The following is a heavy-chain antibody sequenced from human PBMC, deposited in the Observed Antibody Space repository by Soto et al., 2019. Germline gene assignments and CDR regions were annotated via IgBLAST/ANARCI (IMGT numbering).Heavy chain of an antibody. J-gene: IGHJ6*03. Sequence: QVQLQESGPGLVKPSETLSLTCTVSGGSIRSYYWSWIRQPPGKGLEWIGYIYYSGSTNYNPSLKSRVTISVDTSKNQFSLKLSSVTAADTAVYYCARHFPTVTTAPHYYYYYYMDVWGKGTTVTVSS. CDR3: ARHFPTVTTAPHYYYYYYMDV. D-gene: IGHD4-17*01. CDR1: GGSIRSYY. V-gene: IGHV4-59*08. CDR2: IYYSGST.